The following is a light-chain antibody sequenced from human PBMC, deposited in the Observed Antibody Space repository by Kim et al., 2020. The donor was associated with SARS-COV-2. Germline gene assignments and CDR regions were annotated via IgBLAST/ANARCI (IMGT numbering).Light chain of an antibody. CDR1: QSVSSN. V-gene: IGKV3-15*01. CDR3: QQYNNWPRWT. CDR2: GAS. J-gene: IGKJ1*01. Sequence: ETAMTQSPATLSVSPGERATLSCRASQSVSSNLAWYQQKPGQAPRLLIYGASTRATGIPARFSGSGSGTEFTLTISSLQSEDFAVYYCQQYNNWPRWTFGQGTKVEIK.